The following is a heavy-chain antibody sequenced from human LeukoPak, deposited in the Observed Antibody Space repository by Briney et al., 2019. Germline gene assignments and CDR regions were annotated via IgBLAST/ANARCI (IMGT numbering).Heavy chain of an antibody. CDR1: GGSISGYH. D-gene: IGHD2-15*01. CDR2: MYISGSA. J-gene: IGHJ4*02. Sequence: PSETLSLTCIVSGGSISGYHWSWIRQSAGKRLEWIGRMYISGSAYYNPSLKSRVTMSLDTSNHQFSLNLSSVTAADTAVYYCARDRGGTGYSFDYWGQGILVTVSS. CDR3: ARDRGGTGYSFDY. V-gene: IGHV4-4*07.